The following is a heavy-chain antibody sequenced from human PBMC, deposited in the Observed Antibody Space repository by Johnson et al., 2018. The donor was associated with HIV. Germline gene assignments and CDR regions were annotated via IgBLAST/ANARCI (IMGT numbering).Heavy chain of an antibody. CDR1: GFTVSSNY. J-gene: IGHJ3*02. CDR2: IYSGGST. D-gene: IGHD6-13*01. CDR3: ARAPASQQLADDAFDI. V-gene: IGHV3-66*02. Sequence: VQLVESGGGLVQPGGSLRLSCAASGFTVSSNYMSWVRQAPGKGLEWVSVIYSGGSTYYADSVKGRFTISRDNSKNTLYLQMNSLRAEDTAVYYCARAPASQQLADDAFDIWGQGTMVTVSS.